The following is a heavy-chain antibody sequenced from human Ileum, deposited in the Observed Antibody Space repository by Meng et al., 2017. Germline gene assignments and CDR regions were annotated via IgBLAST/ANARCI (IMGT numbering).Heavy chain of an antibody. CDR1: GGSISSGDYY. Sequence: QVQLQESGPGLLKPSETLSLSCTVSGGSISSGDYYWSWIRQPPGKGLEWIGYIYYSGSTYYNPSLKSRLTISVDTSKNQFSLKLSSVTAADTAVYYCARDRDSSGYYPYWGQGTLVTVSS. D-gene: IGHD3-22*01. V-gene: IGHV4-30-4*01. J-gene: IGHJ4*02. CDR3: ARDRDSSGYYPY. CDR2: IYYSGST.